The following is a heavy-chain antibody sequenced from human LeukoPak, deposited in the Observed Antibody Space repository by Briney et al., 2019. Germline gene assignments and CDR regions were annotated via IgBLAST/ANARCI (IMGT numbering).Heavy chain of an antibody. D-gene: IGHD3-10*01. J-gene: IGHJ4*02. V-gene: IGHV4-59*01. CDR1: GGSFSTYY. CDR2: IHYRGSS. CDR3: ASARLYGSGNYPFDY. Sequence: SETLSLTCSVSGGSFSTYYWSWIRQPPGKGLEWIGYIHYRGSSNYNPSLKNRVTISIDTTNNQFSPKLRSVTAADTAVYYCASARLYGSGNYPFDYWGQGTLVTVSS.